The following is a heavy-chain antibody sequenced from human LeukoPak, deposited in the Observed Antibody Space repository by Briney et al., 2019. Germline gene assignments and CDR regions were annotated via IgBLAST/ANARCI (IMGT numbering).Heavy chain of an antibody. Sequence: SETLSLTCSVSGGSMSTYYWSWIRQPPGKGLEWIGYISYSGSTNYNPSLTSRVTISVDTSKNQFSLKLSSVTAADTAVYYCARGGDYTSGSYYNYWGQGTLVTVSS. J-gene: IGHJ4*02. CDR2: ISYSGST. D-gene: IGHD3-10*01. V-gene: IGHV4-59*01. CDR3: ARGGDYTSGSYYNY. CDR1: GGSMSTYY.